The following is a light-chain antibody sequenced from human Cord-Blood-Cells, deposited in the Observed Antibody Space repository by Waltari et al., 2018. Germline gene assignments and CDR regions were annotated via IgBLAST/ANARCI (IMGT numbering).Light chain of an antibody. CDR1: SSDVGSYNL. J-gene: IGLJ2*01. Sequence: QSALTQPPSVSGSPGQSITISCTGTSSDVGSYNLFSWYQQHPGKAPKLMIYEGSKRPSGVSNRFSGSKSGNTASLTISGLQAEDEADYYCCSYAGSSTYVVFGGGTKLTVL. CDR3: CSYAGSSTYVV. V-gene: IGLV2-23*01. CDR2: EGS.